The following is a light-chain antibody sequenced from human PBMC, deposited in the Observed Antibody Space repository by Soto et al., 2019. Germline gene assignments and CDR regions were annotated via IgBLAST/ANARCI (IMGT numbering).Light chain of an antibody. J-gene: IGKJ2*01. Sequence: EILMTQSPATLSVSPGQRATLSCRASQSVSSNLAWYQQKPGQGPRLLIYGASIRATGIPARFSGSGSGTRFTLTISSLQSEDLAVYYCHQYNHWYTFGQGTKLEIK. CDR2: GAS. V-gene: IGKV3-15*01. CDR3: HQYNHWYT. CDR1: QSVSSN.